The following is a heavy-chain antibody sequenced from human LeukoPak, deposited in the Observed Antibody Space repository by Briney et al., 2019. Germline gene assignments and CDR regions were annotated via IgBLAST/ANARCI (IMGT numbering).Heavy chain of an antibody. CDR1: GGSISSYY. CDR3: ARNIVAGMFPWFDP. CDR2: IYTSGNT. D-gene: IGHD6-19*01. J-gene: IGHJ5*02. Sequence: ASETLSLTCTVSGGSISSYYWSWIRQPAGKGLEWIGRIYTSGNTNYNPSLKSRVTMSVDTSKNQFSLKLSSVTAADTAVYYCARNIVAGMFPWFDPWGQGTLVTVSS. V-gene: IGHV4-4*07.